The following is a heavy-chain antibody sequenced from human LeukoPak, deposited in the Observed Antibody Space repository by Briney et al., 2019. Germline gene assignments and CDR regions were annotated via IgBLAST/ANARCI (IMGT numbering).Heavy chain of an antibody. Sequence: SGGSLRLSCAASGFTFSNYNMNWVRQAPGKGLEWVSYISSSSSTIYYADSVKGRFTISRDNSRNTLYLQMNTLRADDTAVYYCAKDHGSSDWYYFDYWGQGTLVTVSS. CDR1: GFTFSNYN. D-gene: IGHD6-13*01. J-gene: IGHJ4*02. CDR2: ISSSSSTI. V-gene: IGHV3-48*01. CDR3: AKDHGSSDWYYFDY.